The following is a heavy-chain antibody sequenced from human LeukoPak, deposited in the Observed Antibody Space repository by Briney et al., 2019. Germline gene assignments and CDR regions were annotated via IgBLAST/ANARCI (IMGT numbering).Heavy chain of an antibody. CDR2: TRFDGSIK. CDR3: ARWGGTRQYYFDY. Sequence: GGSLRLSCAVSGFIFSDYGFHWVRQAPGKGLEWVAVTRFDGSIKQYADSVKGRFTISRDDSKHTLYLQMNFLKSEDTAVYYCARWGGTRQYYFDYWGQGTLVTVSS. J-gene: IGHJ4*02. V-gene: IGHV3-33*01. D-gene: IGHD1-1*01. CDR1: GFIFSDYG.